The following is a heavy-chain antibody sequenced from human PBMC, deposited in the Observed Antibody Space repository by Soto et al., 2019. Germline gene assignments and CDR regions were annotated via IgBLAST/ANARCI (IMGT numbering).Heavy chain of an antibody. CDR1: GGTFSSYA. Sequence: SVKVSCKASGGTFSSYAISWVRQAPGQGLEWMGGIIPIFGTANYAQKFQGRVTITADESTSTAYMELSSPRSEDTAVYYCARDPAAAGSSFDYWGQGTLVTVSS. CDR2: IIPIFGTA. J-gene: IGHJ4*02. V-gene: IGHV1-69*13. D-gene: IGHD6-13*01. CDR3: ARDPAAAGSSFDY.